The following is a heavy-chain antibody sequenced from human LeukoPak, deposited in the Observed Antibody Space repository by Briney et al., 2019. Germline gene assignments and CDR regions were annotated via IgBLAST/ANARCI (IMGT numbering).Heavy chain of an antibody. CDR2: ITTSGRYI. D-gene: IGHD2/OR15-2a*01. Sequence: GGSLRLSCTGSPLTFRSYSLNWVRQAPGKGLEWISSITTSGRYIYYADSVKGRFTISRDDAKNSLYLQMNSLRVEDTAVYYCARDYSPPHWSENSRYFDLWGQGTLVTVSS. J-gene: IGHJ4*02. CDR3: ARDYSPPHWSENSRYFDL. CDR1: PLTFRSYS. V-gene: IGHV3-21*01.